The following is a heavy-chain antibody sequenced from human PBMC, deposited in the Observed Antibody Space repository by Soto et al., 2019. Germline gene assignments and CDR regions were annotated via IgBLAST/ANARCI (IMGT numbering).Heavy chain of an antibody. Sequence: QVQLQESGPGLVKPSQTLSLTCTVSGGSISSGGYYWSWIRQHPGKGLEWIGYIYYSGSTYYNPSLKSRVTISVDTSKNQFSLKLSSVTAADTAVYYCARDRYDYGDYGRELGYFDYWGQGTLVTVSS. CDR3: ARDRYDYGDYGRELGYFDY. V-gene: IGHV4-31*03. CDR1: GGSISSGGYY. J-gene: IGHJ4*02. D-gene: IGHD4-17*01. CDR2: IYYSGST.